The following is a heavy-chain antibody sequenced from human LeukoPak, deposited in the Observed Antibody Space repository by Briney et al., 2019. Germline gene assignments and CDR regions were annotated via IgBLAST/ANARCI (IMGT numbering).Heavy chain of an antibody. CDR1: GFTFSSYA. J-gene: IGHJ5*02. CDR2: ISGSGGST. Sequence: QAGGSLRLSCAASGFTFSSYAMSWVRQAPGKGLEWVSAISGSGGSTYYADSVKGRFTISRDNAKNSLYLQMNSLRAEDTAVYYCARDFEIYDSSGYYWFDPWGQGTLVTVSS. V-gene: IGHV3-23*01. CDR3: ARDFEIYDSSGYYWFDP. D-gene: IGHD3-22*01.